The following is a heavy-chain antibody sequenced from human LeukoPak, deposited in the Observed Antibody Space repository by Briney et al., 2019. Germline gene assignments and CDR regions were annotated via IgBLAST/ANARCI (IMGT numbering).Heavy chain of an antibody. V-gene: IGHV3-43*02. CDR3: AKDAIQLWLREYYFDY. D-gene: IGHD5-18*01. CDR1: GFTFSSYS. CDR2: ISGDGGST. Sequence: PGGSLRLSCAASGFTFSSYSMNWVRQAPGKGLEWVSLISGDGGSTYYADSVKGRFTISRDNSKNSLYLQMNSLRTEDTALYYCAKDAIQLWLREYYFDYWGQGTLVTVSS. J-gene: IGHJ4*02.